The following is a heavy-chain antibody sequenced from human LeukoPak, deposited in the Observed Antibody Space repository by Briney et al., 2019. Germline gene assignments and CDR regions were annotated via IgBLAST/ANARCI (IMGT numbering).Heavy chain of an antibody. V-gene: IGHV4-59*01. J-gene: IGHJ4*02. D-gene: IGHD3-10*01. CDR1: GDSIRTYH. CDR3: ARDEINYGSGSYFDF. Sequence: PSETLSLTCTVSGDSIRTYHWKWIRQSPGKGLEWIGSAHYSGSGNHNPSLKSRLTISVDTSKNQVSLKLSSITAADTAVYYCARDEINYGSGSYFDFWGQGTLVTVSS. CDR2: AHYSGSG.